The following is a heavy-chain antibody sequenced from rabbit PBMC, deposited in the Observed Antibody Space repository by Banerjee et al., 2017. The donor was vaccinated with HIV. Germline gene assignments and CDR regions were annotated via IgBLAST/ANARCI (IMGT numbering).Heavy chain of an antibody. V-gene: IGHV1S40*01. CDR3: ARAGVGPYISDHL. CDR2: IYAGSSGST. J-gene: IGHJ4*01. D-gene: IGHD4-1*01. Sequence: QSLEESGGDLVKPGASLTLTCTASGFSFSSSYYMCWVRQAPGKGLEWIACIYAGSSGSTYYASWAKGRFTISKTSSTTVTLQMTSLTAADTATYFCARAGVGPYISDHLWGPGTLVTVS. CDR1: GFSFSSSYY.